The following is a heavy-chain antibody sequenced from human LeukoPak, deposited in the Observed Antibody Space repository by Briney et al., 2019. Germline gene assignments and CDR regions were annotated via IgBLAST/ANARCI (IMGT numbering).Heavy chain of an antibody. CDR3: ARVLAYCSSTSCYVNGWFDP. CDR1: GYTFTSYD. Sequence: ASVKVSCKASGYTFTSYDISWVRQAPGQGLEWMGWISAYNGNTNYAQKLQGRVTMTTDTSTSTAYMELRSLRSDDTAVYYCARVLAYCSSTSCYVNGWFDPWGQGTLVTVSS. D-gene: IGHD2-2*01. CDR2: ISAYNGNT. J-gene: IGHJ5*02. V-gene: IGHV1-18*01.